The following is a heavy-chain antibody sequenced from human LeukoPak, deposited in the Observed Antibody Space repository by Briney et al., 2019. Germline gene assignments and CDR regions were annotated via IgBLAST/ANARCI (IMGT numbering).Heavy chain of an antibody. CDR3: ATGGIAAAGTGGFDY. J-gene: IGHJ4*02. CDR1: EFTVSSNY. Sequence: GGSLRLSCAASEFTVSSNYMSWVRQAPGKGLEWVSVLYTGGTTYYADSVKGRFTISRDNSKNTVYLDMNSLRAEDTAVYYCATGGIAAAGTGGFDYWGQGTLVTVSS. D-gene: IGHD6-13*01. V-gene: IGHV3-66*01. CDR2: LYTGGTT.